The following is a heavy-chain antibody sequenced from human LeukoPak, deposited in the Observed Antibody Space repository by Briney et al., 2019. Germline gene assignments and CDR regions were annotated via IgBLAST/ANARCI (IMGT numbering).Heavy chain of an antibody. CDR2: IYSGGGT. Sequence: GGSLRLSCAASGFTVSSNHMSWVRQAPGKGLQWVLVIYSGGGTYYADSVKGRFTISRDNSKNTLYLQMNNVRPEDTAMYYCARDPTYYYFDYWGQGTLVTVSS. CDR3: ARDPTYYYFDY. V-gene: IGHV3-66*02. D-gene: IGHD1-26*01. J-gene: IGHJ4*02. CDR1: GFTVSSNH.